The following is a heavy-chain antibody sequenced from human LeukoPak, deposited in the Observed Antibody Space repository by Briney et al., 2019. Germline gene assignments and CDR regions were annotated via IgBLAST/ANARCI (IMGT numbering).Heavy chain of an antibody. J-gene: IGHJ4*02. CDR2: MYYSGST. V-gene: IGHV4-39*01. CDR1: GGSISSSGYY. CDR3: SRQGYDSSGYYYIVDS. D-gene: IGHD3-22*01. Sequence: PSETLSLTCNVSGGSISSSGYYWGWIRQAPGKGLEWIGSMYYSGSTYYNPSLKSRVTISIDTSKNQFSLKLTSVTAADTAVYYCSRQGYDSSGYYYIVDSWGQGMSVTVSS.